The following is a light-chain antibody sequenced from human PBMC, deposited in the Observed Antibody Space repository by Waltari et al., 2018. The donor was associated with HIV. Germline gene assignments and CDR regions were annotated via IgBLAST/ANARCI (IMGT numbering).Light chain of an antibody. Sequence: DIVMTQSPDSLAVSLGETATINCKSSQSVLFSSNNKNYVAWFQHKQGRPPKLLIQGASSRESGVPDRFSGSGSGTDFTLTISSLQAEDVAVDYCQQYYSTPWMFGQGTKVEIK. CDR1: QSVLFSSNNKNY. CDR3: QQYYSTPWM. J-gene: IGKJ1*01. V-gene: IGKV4-1*01. CDR2: GAS.